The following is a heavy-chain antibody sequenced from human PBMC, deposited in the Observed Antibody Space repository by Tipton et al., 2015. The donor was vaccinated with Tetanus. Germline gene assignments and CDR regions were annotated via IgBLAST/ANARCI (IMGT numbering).Heavy chain of an antibody. CDR1: GGTFSSYG. CDR2: IIPIFGTA. CDR3: ARDGTHYDSRAYYYVY. V-gene: IGHV1-69*14. Sequence: QVQLVQSGAEVKKPGSSVKVSCKASGGTFSSYGISWVRQAPGQGPEWMGGIIPIFGTANYAQKFQGRVTITADKSTSTAYMELSSLRSDDTAVYYCARDGTHYDSRAYYYVYWGQGTLVTVAS. J-gene: IGHJ4*02. D-gene: IGHD3-22*01.